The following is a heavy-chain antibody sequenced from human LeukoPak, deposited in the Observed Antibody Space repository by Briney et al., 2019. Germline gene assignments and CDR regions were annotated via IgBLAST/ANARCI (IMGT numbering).Heavy chain of an antibody. CDR2: IIAYNGNT. Sequence: ASVKVSCKASRYTFTSYGISWVRQAPGQGRGWMGWIIAYNGNTNYPQKLQGRVTMTTDTSTSTAYMELRSLRSDDTAVYYCARDVGGRETTWPLGYNWFDPWGQGTLVTVSS. V-gene: IGHV1-18*04. J-gene: IGHJ5*02. CDR3: ARDVGGRETTWPLGYNWFDP. CDR1: RYTFTSYG. D-gene: IGHD1-26*01.